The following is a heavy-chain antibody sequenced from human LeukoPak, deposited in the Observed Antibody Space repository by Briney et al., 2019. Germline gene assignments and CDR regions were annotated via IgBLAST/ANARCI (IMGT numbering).Heavy chain of an antibody. CDR2: VYYTGRT. Sequence: SETLSLTCSDFSDSLSPNYWTWIRQSPEKGLEWIGYVYYTGRTKYNPSLQSRLTISLDTSNNHFSLQLSSVTTADTAVYYCARLLDSDNSGAPDTFDMWGQGTMVTVSS. CDR1: SDSLSPNY. V-gene: IGHV4-59*01. J-gene: IGHJ3*02. D-gene: IGHD3-22*01. CDR3: ARLLDSDNSGAPDTFDM.